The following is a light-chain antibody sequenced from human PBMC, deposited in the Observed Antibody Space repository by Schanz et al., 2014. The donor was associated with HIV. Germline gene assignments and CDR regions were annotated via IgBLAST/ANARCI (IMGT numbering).Light chain of an antibody. CDR3: QHFDSLPIT. V-gene: IGKV1-33*01. J-gene: IGKJ5*01. CDR1: QDISNY. Sequence: DIQMTQSPSSLSASVGDRVTITCQASQDISNYLNWYQQKPGKAPKLLIYDASNLETGVPSRFSGGGSGTYFTFTITSLQPEDYATYFCQHFDSLPITFGQGTRLEIK. CDR2: DAS.